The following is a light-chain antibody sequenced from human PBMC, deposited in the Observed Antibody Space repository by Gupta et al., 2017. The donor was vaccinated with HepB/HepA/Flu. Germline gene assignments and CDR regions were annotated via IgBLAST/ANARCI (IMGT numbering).Light chain of an antibody. Sequence: QSVLTHPPSVSGAPGQRVTTSCTGSSSNIGAGYDVHWYQQLPGTAPKLLIYDNSNRPSGVPDRFSGSKSGTSASLAISGLQAEDEADYYCQSYDNSLSASVFGGGTKLTVL. CDR2: DNS. CDR1: SSNIGAGYD. CDR3: QSYDNSLSASV. J-gene: IGLJ2*01. V-gene: IGLV1-40*01.